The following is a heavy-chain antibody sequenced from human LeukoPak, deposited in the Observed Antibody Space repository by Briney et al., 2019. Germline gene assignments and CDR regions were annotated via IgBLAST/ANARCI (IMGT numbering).Heavy chain of an antibody. D-gene: IGHD2-21*01. CDR2: INPPLAGA. CDR3: ARDRRQEGYGGGWYMDETHYFDS. J-gene: IGHJ4*02. Sequence: VKVSCKASGGRFINNGNSRVRQAPGQGLAWMGRINPPLAGAHYAHNFQVRVTITADRSASTAYMELRTLRSEDTAVYFCARDRRQEGYGGGWYMDETHYFDSWGQGALVTVSS. CDR1: GGRFINNG. V-gene: IGHV1-69*04.